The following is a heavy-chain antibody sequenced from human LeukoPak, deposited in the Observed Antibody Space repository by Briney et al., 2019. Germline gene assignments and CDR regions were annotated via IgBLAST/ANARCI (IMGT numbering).Heavy chain of an antibody. CDR1: GGAVSSGSYY. CDR2: IYYSGST. J-gene: IGHJ4*02. V-gene: IGHV4-61*01. CDR3: ARVPPGYCSSTSCYEWGRFDY. Sequence: SETLSLTCTVSGGAVSSGSYYWSWIRQPPGKGLEWIGCIYYSGSTNYNPSLKSRVTISVDTSKNQFSLKLSSVTAADTAVYYCARVPPGYCSSTSCYEWGRFDYWGQGTLVTVSS. D-gene: IGHD2-2*01.